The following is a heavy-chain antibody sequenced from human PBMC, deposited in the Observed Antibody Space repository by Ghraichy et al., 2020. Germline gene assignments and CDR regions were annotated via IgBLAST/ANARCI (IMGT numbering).Heavy chain of an antibody. V-gene: IGHV3-53*04. Sequence: GGSLRLSCSVSGITIKNDYIIWVRQAPGKGLEWVSLVYGDDKADYLDSVRGRFTISKYQWRNTVYLQMLSLKTEDTGVYYCARSADGGRDGFDYWGQGTLVTVSS. CDR1: GITIKNDY. J-gene: IGHJ4*02. D-gene: IGHD3-16*01. CDR3: ARSADGGRDGFDY. CDR2: VYGDDKA.